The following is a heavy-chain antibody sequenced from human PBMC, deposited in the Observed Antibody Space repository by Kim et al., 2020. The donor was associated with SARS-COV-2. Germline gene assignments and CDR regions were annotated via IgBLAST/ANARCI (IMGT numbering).Heavy chain of an antibody. Sequence: NPALKGRATMSVDSSKNQFSLKLGSVTAADTAVYYCARTEAVAPNGAFDIWGQGTMVTVSS. CDR3: ARTEAVAPNGAFDI. J-gene: IGHJ3*02. D-gene: IGHD6-19*01. V-gene: IGHV4-4*07.